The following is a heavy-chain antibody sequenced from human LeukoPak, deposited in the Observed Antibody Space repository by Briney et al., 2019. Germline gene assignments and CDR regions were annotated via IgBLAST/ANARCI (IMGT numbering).Heavy chain of an antibody. Sequence: GGSLRLSCAASGFTFSSYGMSWVRQAPGKGLEWVSAISGSGGSTYYADSVKGRFTISRDNSKNTLFLQMNSLRAEDTAVYDCAKAVRYSSGWNDAFDIWGQGTMVTVSS. CDR3: AKAVRYSSGWNDAFDI. CDR2: ISGSGGST. V-gene: IGHV3-23*01. D-gene: IGHD6-19*01. J-gene: IGHJ3*02. CDR1: GFTFSSYG.